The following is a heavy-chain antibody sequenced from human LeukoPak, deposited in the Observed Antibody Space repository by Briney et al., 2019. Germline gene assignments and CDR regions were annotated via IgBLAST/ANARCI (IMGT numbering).Heavy chain of an antibody. J-gene: IGHJ4*02. CDR2: IIPIFGTA. CDR1: GGTFSSYA. D-gene: IGHD5-18*01. V-gene: IGHV1-69*05. CDR3: ARGRGIQLWLDY. Sequence: SVKVSCKASGGTFSSYAISWVRQTPGQGLEWMGRIIPIFGTANYAQKFQGRVTITTDESTSTAYMELSSLRSEDTAVYYCARGRGIQLWLDYWGQGTLVTVSS.